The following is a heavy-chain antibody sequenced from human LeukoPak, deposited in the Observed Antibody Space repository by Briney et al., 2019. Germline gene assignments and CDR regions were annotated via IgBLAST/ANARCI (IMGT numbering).Heavy chain of an antibody. CDR1: GFTFSDYW. Sequence: GGSLRLSCAASGFTFSDYWMHWVRHAPGKGLVWVSRINSDGRSTSYADSVKGRFTISRDNAKNTLYLQMNSLSAEDTAVYYCAGGARGYTYGYTYWGQGTLVTVSS. D-gene: IGHD5-18*01. J-gene: IGHJ4*02. V-gene: IGHV3-74*01. CDR3: AGGARGYTYGYTY. CDR2: INSDGRST.